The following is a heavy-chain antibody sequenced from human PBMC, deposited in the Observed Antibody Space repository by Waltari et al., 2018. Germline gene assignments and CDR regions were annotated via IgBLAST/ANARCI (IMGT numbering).Heavy chain of an antibody. CDR1: GGSISSESYY. Sequence: QLQLQESGPGLVKPSETLSLTCTVSGGSISSESYYWGWIRQPPGKGLGWIGIIPYSGRPYYNPSLKSRVTISVDTSKNQFSLKLSSVTAADTAVYYCARLSYHIVTGYGWFDPWGLGTLVTVSS. D-gene: IGHD3-9*01. V-gene: IGHV4-39*01. CDR2: IPYSGRP. CDR3: ARLSYHIVTGYGWFDP. J-gene: IGHJ5*02.